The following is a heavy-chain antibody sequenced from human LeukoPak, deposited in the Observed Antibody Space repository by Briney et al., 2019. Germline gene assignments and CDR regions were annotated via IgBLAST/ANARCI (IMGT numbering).Heavy chain of an antibody. D-gene: IGHD3-10*01. CDR2: IYYSGIT. Sequence: SQTLSLTCTVSGGSISIGGYYWSWIRQHPGKGLEWIGYIYYSGITYYNPSLKSRVTISVDTSKNQFSLKLSSVTAADTAVYYCASQSPSLLWFGELLNWFDPWGQGTLVTVSS. J-gene: IGHJ5*02. V-gene: IGHV4-31*03. CDR1: GGSISIGGYY. CDR3: ASQSPSLLWFGELLNWFDP.